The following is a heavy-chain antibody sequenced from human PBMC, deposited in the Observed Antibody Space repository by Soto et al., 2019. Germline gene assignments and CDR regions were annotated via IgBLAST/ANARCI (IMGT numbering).Heavy chain of an antibody. V-gene: IGHV3-33*01. D-gene: IGHD3-3*01. CDR2: IWYDGSNK. Sequence: GGSLRLSCAASEFTFSSYGMHWVRQAPGKGLEWVAVIWYDGSNKYYADSVKGRFTISRDNSKNTLYLQMNSLRAEDTAVYYCARDLNPLDWSGYYYYYYYVMDVWGQGTTVTVSS. J-gene: IGHJ6*02. CDR1: EFTFSSYG. CDR3: ARDLNPLDWSGYYYYYYYVMDV.